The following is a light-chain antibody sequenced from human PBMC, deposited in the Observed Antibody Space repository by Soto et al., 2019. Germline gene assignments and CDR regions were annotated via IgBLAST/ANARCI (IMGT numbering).Light chain of an antibody. CDR2: GAS. Sequence: ETVLTQSPATLTVSPGXKATLSCWASQGVVSSLAWYQQKPGQAPRVLIYGASTRAADVPARFSGSGSGTQFTLTINSLQSEDSAIYYCQQYDDWPRTFGQGTKVDIK. CDR1: QGVVSS. CDR3: QQYDDWPRT. V-gene: IGKV3-15*01. J-gene: IGKJ1*01.